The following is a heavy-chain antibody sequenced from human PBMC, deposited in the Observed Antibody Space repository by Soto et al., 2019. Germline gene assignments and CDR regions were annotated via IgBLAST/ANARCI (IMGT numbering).Heavy chain of an antibody. V-gene: IGHV4-30-4*08. D-gene: IGHD2-21*02. J-gene: IGHJ6*02. Sequence: SETLSLTCTVSGGSIRSDDYHWAWIRQSPGKGLEWIGYIHHSGSILYNPSLKSRVTISVDTSKNQFSLHLSSVTAADTAVYFCAREDDGGDSLDVWGQGTTVTVSS. CDR1: GGSIRSDDYH. CDR3: AREDDGGDSLDV. CDR2: IHHSGSI.